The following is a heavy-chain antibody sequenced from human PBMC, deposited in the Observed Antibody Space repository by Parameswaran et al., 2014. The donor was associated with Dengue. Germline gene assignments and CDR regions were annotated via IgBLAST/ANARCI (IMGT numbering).Heavy chain of an antibody. V-gene: IGHV4-59*01. CDR2: IFYTGYT. D-gene: IGHD1-26*01. J-gene: IGHJ4*02. CDR3: ARTPKVGTTMEFDY. Sequence: VRQMPGKGLEWIGFIFYTGYTKYKPSLESRVTISVDTSNNQVYLKMTSVSPADTAVYYCARTPKVGTTMEFDYWGQGILVTVSS.